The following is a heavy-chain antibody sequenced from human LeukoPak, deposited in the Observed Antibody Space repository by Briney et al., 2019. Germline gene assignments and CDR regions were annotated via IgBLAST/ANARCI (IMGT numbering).Heavy chain of an antibody. CDR3: AARGPSSGYYY. J-gene: IGHJ4*02. D-gene: IGHD3-22*01. CDR2: ISSDGSNK. CDR1: GFTLSNYP. V-gene: IGHV3-30-3*01. Sequence: GGSLRLSCAASGFTLSNYPMHWVRQAPGKGLEWVAVISSDGSNKYFADSVKGRFTISRDNSKNTLYLQMNSLRAEDTAVYYCAARGPSSGYYYWGQGTLVTVSS.